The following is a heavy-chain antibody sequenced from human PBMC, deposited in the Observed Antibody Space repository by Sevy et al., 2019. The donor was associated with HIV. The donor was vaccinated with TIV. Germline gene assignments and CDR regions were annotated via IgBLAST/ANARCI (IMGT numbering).Heavy chain of an antibody. D-gene: IGHD5-18*01. J-gene: IGHJ4*02. Sequence: GGSLRLSCAASGFTFSDSYMSWFRQAPGKGLEWVSYFSRGGTIIYYADSVKGRFTISRDNAKNSLYLQMNSLRAEDTAVYYCARARYNYGSFYFDYWGQGTLVTVSS. V-gene: IGHV3-11*01. CDR1: GFTFSDSY. CDR3: ARARYNYGSFYFDY. CDR2: FSRGGTII.